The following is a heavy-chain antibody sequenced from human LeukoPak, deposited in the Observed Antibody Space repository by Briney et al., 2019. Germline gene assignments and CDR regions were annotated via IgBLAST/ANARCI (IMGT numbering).Heavy chain of an antibody. CDR3: ARGITMVRGVGMDV. J-gene: IGHJ6*04. CDR1: GGTFSSYA. D-gene: IGHD3-10*01. CDR2: IIPIFGTA. V-gene: IGHV1-69*13. Sequence: GASVKVSCKASGGTFSSYAISWVRQAPGQGLEWMGGIIPIFGTANYAQKFQGRVTITADESTSTAYMELSSLRSEDTAVYYCARGITMVRGVGMDVWGKGTTVTVSS.